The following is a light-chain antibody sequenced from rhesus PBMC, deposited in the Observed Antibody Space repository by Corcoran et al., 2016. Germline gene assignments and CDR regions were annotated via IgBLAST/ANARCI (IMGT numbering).Light chain of an antibody. CDR2: KAS. J-gene: IGKJ1*01. CDR3: LTYNSDPWT. V-gene: IGKV1-43*02. CDR1: QGISTY. Sequence: DIQMTQSPSSLSASVGDRVTITCRASQGISTYLNWYQQKPGKAPKRLIYKASSLESGVPSRFSGSGSGTDFTLTISSLQPEDFATYYCLTYNSDPWTCGQGTKVEIK.